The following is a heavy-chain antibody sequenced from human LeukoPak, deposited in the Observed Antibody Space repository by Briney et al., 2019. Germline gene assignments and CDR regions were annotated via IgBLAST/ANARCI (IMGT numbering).Heavy chain of an antibody. CDR2: INEDGRKK. D-gene: IGHD4-17*01. Sequence: GGSLRLSCGASGFTFSRYWMTWVRQAPGKGLEWVANINEDGRKKNYVDSVKGRFTISRDNTDNSLYLQMNSLRAEDTAVYYCARDTYGDGDYWGQGTLVTVSS. J-gene: IGHJ4*02. CDR3: ARDTYGDGDY. CDR1: GFTFSRYW. V-gene: IGHV3-7*01.